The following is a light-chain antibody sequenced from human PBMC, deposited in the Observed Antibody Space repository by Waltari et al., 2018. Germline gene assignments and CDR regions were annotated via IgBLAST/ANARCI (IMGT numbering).Light chain of an antibody. Sequence: DIVMTQSPDSLAVSLGERATISCKSSQSVFHTNNKNYLAWYQKKPGQPPRLLFYWASTRESGVPDRFSGSGSGTDFTLAISSLQAEDVAIYFCQQYYSSPLTFGGGTKVEIK. CDR3: QQYYSSPLT. CDR2: WAS. V-gene: IGKV4-1*01. CDR1: QSVFHTNNKNY. J-gene: IGKJ4*01.